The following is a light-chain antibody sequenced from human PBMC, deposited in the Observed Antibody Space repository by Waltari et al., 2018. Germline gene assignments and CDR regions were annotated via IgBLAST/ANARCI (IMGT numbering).Light chain of an antibody. J-gene: IGKJ1*01. CDR1: QSITNW. CDR3: QQYDNYWT. CDR2: RAS. V-gene: IGKV1-5*03. Sequence: DIQMTQSPSTLSASVGDRVTITCRASQSITNWLAWYQQKPGKAPKLLIYRASNLESGVPSRFSGSGSGTEFTPTISSLQPDDFATYYCQQYDNYWTFGQGTKVEIK.